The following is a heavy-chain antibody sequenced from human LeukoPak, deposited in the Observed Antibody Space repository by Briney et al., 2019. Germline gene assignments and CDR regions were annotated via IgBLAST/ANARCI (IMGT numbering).Heavy chain of an antibody. V-gene: IGHV3-7*01. J-gene: IGHJ4*02. Sequence: PGGSLRLSCVASGFTFSRSWMDWVRQAPGMGLEWVANIKEDGSQTYYVDSAKGRFTISRDNAKNSLYLQMDSLRVEDTAIYYCAKSLDYWGRGTLVTVSS. CDR3: AKSLDY. CDR2: IKEDGSQT. CDR1: GFTFSRSW.